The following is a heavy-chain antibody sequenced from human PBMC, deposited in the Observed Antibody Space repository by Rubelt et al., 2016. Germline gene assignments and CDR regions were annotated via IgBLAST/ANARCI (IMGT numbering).Heavy chain of an antibody. Sequence: QVQLQESGPGLVKPSETLSLTCTVSGGSISTYYWNWIRQPPGQGLEWIGYIQNRGSTTYNPFLASRVTISLDTSMNQFSLSLRSVTAADTAIYYCARGGDRDYGHYWGQGTLVTVSS. CDR2: IQNRGST. V-gene: IGHV4-59*12. CDR1: GGSISTYY. CDR3: ARGGDRDYGHY. J-gene: IGHJ4*02. D-gene: IGHD4-17*01.